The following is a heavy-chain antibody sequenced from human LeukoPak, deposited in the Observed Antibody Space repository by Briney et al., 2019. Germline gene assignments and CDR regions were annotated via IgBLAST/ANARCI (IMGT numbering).Heavy chain of an antibody. Sequence: ASVKVSCKVSGYTLTELSLHWVRQAPGKGLEWMGRFDPEDGETIYARKFQGRVTMTEDTSTDTAYMELSSLRSEDTAVYYCARDDGGYGSGSFFDYWGQGTLVTVSS. CDR2: FDPEDGET. J-gene: IGHJ4*02. CDR3: ARDDGGYGSGSFFDY. V-gene: IGHV1-24*01. CDR1: GYTLTELS. D-gene: IGHD3-10*01.